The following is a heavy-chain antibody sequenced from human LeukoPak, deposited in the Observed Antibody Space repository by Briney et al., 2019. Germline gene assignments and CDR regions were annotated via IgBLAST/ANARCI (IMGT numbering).Heavy chain of an antibody. Sequence: SETLSLTCAVYGGSFSGYYWSWIRQPPGKGLEWIGSIYYSGSTYYNPSLKSRVTISVDTSKNQFSLKLSSVTAADTAVYYCARFPLTHYDSSGYYPYWGQGTLVTVSS. CDR3: ARFPLTHYDSSGYYPY. V-gene: IGHV4-34*01. CDR1: GGSFSGYY. D-gene: IGHD3-22*01. J-gene: IGHJ4*02. CDR2: IYYSGST.